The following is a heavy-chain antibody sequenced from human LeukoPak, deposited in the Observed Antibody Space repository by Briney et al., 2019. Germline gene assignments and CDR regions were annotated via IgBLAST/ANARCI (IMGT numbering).Heavy chain of an antibody. D-gene: IGHD6-13*01. Sequence: PSETLSLTCTVSGGSISSSSYYWGWIRQPPGKGLERIGSIYYSGSTYYNPSLKSRVTISVDTSKNQFSLKLSSVTAADTAVYYCSGEYSSSRMRHNWCDPWGQGTLVTVSS. J-gene: IGHJ5*02. CDR3: SGEYSSSRMRHNWCDP. CDR1: GGSISSSSYY. CDR2: IYYSGST. V-gene: IGHV4-39*07.